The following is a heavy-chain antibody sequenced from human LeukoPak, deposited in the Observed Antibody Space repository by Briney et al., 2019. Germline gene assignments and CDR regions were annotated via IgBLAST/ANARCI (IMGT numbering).Heavy chain of an antibody. Sequence: GGSLRLSCAASGFTFSSYGMHWVRQAPGKGLEWVAFIRYDGSNKYYADSVKGRFTISRDNSKNTLYLQMNSLRAEDTAVYYCAKASDYDILTGYLYFDLWGRGTLVTVSS. CDR3: AKASDYDILTGYLYFDL. J-gene: IGHJ2*01. CDR1: GFTFSSYG. CDR2: IRYDGSNK. V-gene: IGHV3-30*02. D-gene: IGHD3-9*01.